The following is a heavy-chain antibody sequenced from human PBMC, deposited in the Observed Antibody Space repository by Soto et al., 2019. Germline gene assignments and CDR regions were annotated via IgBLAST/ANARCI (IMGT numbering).Heavy chain of an antibody. CDR2: INQDGSEK. CDR3: SPALNY. J-gene: IGHJ4*02. V-gene: IGHV3-7*03. Sequence: GGSLRLSCAASGFTFSSQWMDWVRQAPGKGLEWVANINQDGSEKHYVDSVKGRFTISRDNAKNSLYPQMNSLAAEDSALYYCSPALNYWGQGTLVTVSS. CDR1: GFTFSSQW. D-gene: IGHD2-2*01.